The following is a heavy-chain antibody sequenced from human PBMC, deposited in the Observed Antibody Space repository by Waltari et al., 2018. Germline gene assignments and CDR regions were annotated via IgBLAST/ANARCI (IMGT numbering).Heavy chain of an antibody. J-gene: IGHJ4*02. CDR1: GLRFNTFA. V-gene: IGHV3-23*04. CDR2: INADSGPTT. CDR3: AAHKYSSGWYFFDY. Sequence: EVQVVQSGGGLVQPGGSLILSCVASGLRFNTFAMSWVRQAPGKGLEWVSSINADSGPTTKYAESVKGRFTISRDNSKNALYLQMISLRAEDTAVYYCAAHKYSSGWYFFDYWGQGTLVTVSP. D-gene: IGHD6-19*01.